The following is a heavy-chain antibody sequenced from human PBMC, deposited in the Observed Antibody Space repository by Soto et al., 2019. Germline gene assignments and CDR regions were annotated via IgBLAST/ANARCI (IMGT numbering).Heavy chain of an antibody. D-gene: IGHD2-21*02. Sequence: QVQLVKSGGGEVQPGRSLTISCAASGFTFSTYGMHWVRQTPGKGLEWVAVISYDGTNKFYSDSVKGRFTISRDNFKNTLLLQVNSRRAYDTAGDSCSKDLKSYGHYDCCWYGMAVWGLGTRVTVSS. CDR3: SKDLKSYGHYDCCWYGMAV. CDR1: GFTFSTYG. J-gene: IGHJ6*02. V-gene: IGHV3-30*18. CDR2: ISYDGTNK.